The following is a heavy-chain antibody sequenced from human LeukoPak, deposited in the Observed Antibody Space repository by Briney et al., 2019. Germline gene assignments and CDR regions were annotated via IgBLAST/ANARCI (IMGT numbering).Heavy chain of an antibody. CDR1: GFLFSSYS. CDR3: ARDASIQPFDS. J-gene: IGHJ4*02. CDR2: IMQDGSEK. V-gene: IGHV3-7*04. Sequence: PGGSLSLSCAASGFLFSSYSMNCVRQAPGKGREWVANIMQDGSEKNYVGSVKGRFTNSRDNAKNSLFLQMNNLRAEDTAVYYCARDASIQPFDSWGEGTLVTVSS. D-gene: IGHD5-18*01.